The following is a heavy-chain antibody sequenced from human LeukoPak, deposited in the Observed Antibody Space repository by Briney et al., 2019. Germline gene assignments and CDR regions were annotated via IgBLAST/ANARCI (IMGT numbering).Heavy chain of an antibody. CDR1: GFSFSSYR. Sequence: GGSLRLSCAASGFSFSSYRMTWVRQAPGKGLEWVANIKLDVSEKYYVDSVKGRFTISRDNAKNSLHLQMNSLRAEDTAVYYCARKGNAFDIWGQGTMVTVSS. V-gene: IGHV3-7*01. CDR2: IKLDVSEK. J-gene: IGHJ3*02. CDR3: ARKGNAFDI.